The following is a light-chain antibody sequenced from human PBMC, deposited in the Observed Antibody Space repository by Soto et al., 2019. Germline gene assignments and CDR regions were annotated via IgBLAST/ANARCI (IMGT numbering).Light chain of an antibody. CDR2: AAS. CDR3: QQSYSTPPT. J-gene: IGKJ1*01. V-gene: IGKV1-39*01. Sequence: IQMTQSPSSLSASVGDRVTITCRASQSISSYLNWYQQKPGKAPKLLIYAASSLQSGVPSRFSGSGSGTEFTLTISSLQPEDFATYYCQQSYSTPPTFGQGTKWIS. CDR1: QSISSY.